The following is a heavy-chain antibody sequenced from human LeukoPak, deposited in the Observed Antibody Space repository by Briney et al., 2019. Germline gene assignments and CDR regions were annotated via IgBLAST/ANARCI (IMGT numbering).Heavy chain of an antibody. CDR1: GFTVSSNY. D-gene: IGHD3-22*01. CDR3: AKDRFDSSGYYDDY. J-gene: IGHJ4*02. CDR2: ISGSGGST. V-gene: IGHV3-23*01. Sequence: LPGGSLRLSCAASGFTVSSNYMSWVRQAPGKGLEWVSAISGSGGSTYYADSVKGRFTISRDNSKNTLYLQMNSLRAEDTAVYYCAKDRFDSSGYYDDYWGQGTLVTVSS.